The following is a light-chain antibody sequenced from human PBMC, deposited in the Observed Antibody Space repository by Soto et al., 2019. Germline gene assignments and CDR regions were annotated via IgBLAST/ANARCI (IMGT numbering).Light chain of an antibody. CDR2: WAS. CDR1: PSILYSSNNKNH. Sequence: EIVMTQSPDSLAVSLGETATFNCKSSPSILYSSNNKNHLAWYQQKAGQPPKLLIYWASIREFGVPDRFSGSGSGTDFTLTISSLQAEDVAVYYCQQYYSTLWTFGQGTKVEIK. V-gene: IGKV4-1*01. J-gene: IGKJ1*01. CDR3: QQYYSTLWT.